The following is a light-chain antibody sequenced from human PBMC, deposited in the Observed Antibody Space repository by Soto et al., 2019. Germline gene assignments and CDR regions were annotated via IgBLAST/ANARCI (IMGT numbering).Light chain of an antibody. Sequence: EIVLTQSPGTLSLFPGERATLSCRAIQSVSSSYLAWYQQKPGQSPRLLIYGASSRATGIPDRFSGSGSGTDFTLTISRLEPEDFAVYYCQQYGSSLGVTFGGGTKLDIK. CDR1: QSVSSSY. V-gene: IGKV3-20*01. J-gene: IGKJ4*01. CDR2: GAS. CDR3: QQYGSSLGVT.